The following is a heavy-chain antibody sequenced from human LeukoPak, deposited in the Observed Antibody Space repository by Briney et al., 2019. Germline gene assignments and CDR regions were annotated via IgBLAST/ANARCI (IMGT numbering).Heavy chain of an antibody. CDR1: GFTFSSYS. CDR3: ARDSKGGSYFHYYYYGMDV. V-gene: IGHV3-21*01. J-gene: IGHJ6*02. Sequence: PGGSLRLSCAASGFTFSSYSMNWVRQAPGKGLEWISSISSSSSYIYYADSVKGRFTISRDNAKNSLYLQMNSLRAEDTAVYYCARDSKGGSYFHYYYYGMDVWGQGTTVTVSS. D-gene: IGHD1-26*01. CDR2: ISSSSSYI.